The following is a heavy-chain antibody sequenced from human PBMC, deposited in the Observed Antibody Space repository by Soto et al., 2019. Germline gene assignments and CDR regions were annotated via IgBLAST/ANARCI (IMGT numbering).Heavy chain of an antibody. CDR2: ISYGGIT. CDR3: PRVSGSNYKGWFDP. D-gene: IGHD3-10*01. CDR1: GGSINNYF. J-gene: IGHJ5*02. V-gene: IGHV4-59*08. Sequence: SETLSLTCTVSGGSINNYFWTWIRQPPGRGMEWIGYISYGGITTYNPSLKSRVTISVDTSKNQFSLKLSSVTAADTAVYYCPRVSGSNYKGWFDPWGQGTLVTVSS.